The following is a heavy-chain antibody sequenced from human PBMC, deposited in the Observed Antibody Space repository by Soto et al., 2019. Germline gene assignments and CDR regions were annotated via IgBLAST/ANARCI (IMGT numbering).Heavy chain of an antibody. J-gene: IGHJ4*02. CDR2: INHSGST. CDR1: GGSFSGYY. V-gene: IGHV4-34*01. CDR3: ARGIGYCSSTSCYTVGYFDY. Sequence: QVQLQQWGAGLLKPSETLSLTCAVDGGSFSGYYWSWIRQPPGKGLEWIGEINHSGSTNYNPSLKSRVTISVDTSKNQFSLKLSSVTAADTAVYYCARGIGYCSSTSCYTVGYFDYWGQGTLVTVSS. D-gene: IGHD2-2*02.